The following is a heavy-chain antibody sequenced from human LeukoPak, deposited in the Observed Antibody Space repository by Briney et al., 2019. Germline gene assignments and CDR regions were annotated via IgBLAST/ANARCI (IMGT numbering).Heavy chain of an antibody. J-gene: IGHJ3*02. CDR1: GFTFSSYS. Sequence: GGSLRLSCAASGFTFSSYSMNWVRQAPGKGLEWVSSISSSSSYIYYADSVKGRFTISRDNAKNSLYLQMNSLRAEDTAVYYCARDLTWGGVVPAPPIWGQGTMVTVSS. CDR3: ARDLTWGGVVPAPPI. V-gene: IGHV3-21*01. CDR2: ISSSSSYI. D-gene: IGHD3-16*01.